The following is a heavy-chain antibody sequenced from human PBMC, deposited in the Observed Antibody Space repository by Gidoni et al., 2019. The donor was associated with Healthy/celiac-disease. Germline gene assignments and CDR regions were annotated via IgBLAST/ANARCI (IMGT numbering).Heavy chain of an antibody. D-gene: IGHD6-19*01. V-gene: IGHV3-53*01. CDR1: GFTVSSNY. J-gene: IGHJ6*02. Sequence: EVQLVESGGGLIQPGGSLRLSCAASGFTVSSNYMSWVRQAPGKGLEWVSVIYSGGSTYYADSVKGRFTIPRDNSKNTLYLQMNSLRAEDTAVYYCARDQRANSSGWQYYYYGMDVWGQGTTVTVSS. CDR3: ARDQRANSSGWQYYYYGMDV. CDR2: IYSGGST.